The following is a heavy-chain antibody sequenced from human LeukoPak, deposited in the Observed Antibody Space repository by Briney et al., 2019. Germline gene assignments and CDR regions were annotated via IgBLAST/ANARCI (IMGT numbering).Heavy chain of an antibody. Sequence: GRSLRLSCAASGFTFSSYGMHWVRQAPGKGLEWVAVIWYDGSNKYYADSVKGRFTISRDNSKNTLYLQMNSLRAEDTAVYYCAKAVGGYSYGSANDYWGQGTLVTVSS. CDR3: AKAVGGYSYGSANDY. CDR2: IWYDGSNK. D-gene: IGHD5-18*01. CDR1: GFTFSSYG. J-gene: IGHJ4*02. V-gene: IGHV3-33*06.